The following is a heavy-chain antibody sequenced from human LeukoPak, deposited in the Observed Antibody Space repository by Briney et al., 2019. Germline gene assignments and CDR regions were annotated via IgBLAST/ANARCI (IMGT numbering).Heavy chain of an antibody. CDR1: GYTFSSYG. CDR3: ARERGGYSYGDC. CDR2: INTYNGNT. V-gene: IGHV1-18*01. Sequence: GASVKVSCKASGYTFSSYGISWVRQAPGQGLEWMGWINTYNGNTNYAQKLQGRVTMTTDTSTSTAYMELRSLRSDDTAVYYCARERGGYSYGDCWGQGTLVTVSS. J-gene: IGHJ4*02. D-gene: IGHD5-18*01.